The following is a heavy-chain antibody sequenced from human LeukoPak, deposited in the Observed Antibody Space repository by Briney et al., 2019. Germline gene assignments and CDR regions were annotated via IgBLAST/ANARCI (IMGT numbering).Heavy chain of an antibody. Sequence: GASVKVSCKASGYTFTSYGISWVRQAPGQGLEWMGWISAYNGNTNYAQKLQGRVTMTTDTSTSTAYMELRSLRSDDTAVYYCARVEITIFGVVNMGDGYRGQGTLVTVSS. D-gene: IGHD3-3*01. V-gene: IGHV1-18*01. CDR3: ARVEITIFGVVNMGDGY. CDR1: GYTFTSYG. J-gene: IGHJ4*02. CDR2: ISAYNGNT.